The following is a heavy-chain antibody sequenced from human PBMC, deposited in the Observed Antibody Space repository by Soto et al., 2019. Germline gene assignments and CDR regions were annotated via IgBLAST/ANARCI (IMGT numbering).Heavy chain of an antibody. CDR2: ITPNIGDT. Sequence: QVQLVQSGAEVKKPGASVKVSCKASGYTFTVFYMNWVRQAPGQGLEWIGWITPNIGDTNYAQKFQGRVTMTRDTFISTAYMELSRLRSDDTAVYYCARVGSGYPEYFQHWGQGTLLTVSS. CDR1: GYTFTVFY. CDR3: ARVGSGYPEYFQH. D-gene: IGHD3-22*01. J-gene: IGHJ1*01. V-gene: IGHV1-2*02.